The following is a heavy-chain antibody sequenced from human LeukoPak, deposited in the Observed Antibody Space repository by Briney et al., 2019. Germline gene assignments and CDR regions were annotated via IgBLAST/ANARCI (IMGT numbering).Heavy chain of an antibody. V-gene: IGHV4-34*01. CDR2: INHSGST. Sequence: PWETLSLTCAVYGGSFSGYYWSWIRQPPGKGLEWIGEINHSGSTNYNPSLKSRVTISVDTSKNQFSLKLSSVTAADTAVYYCARGAAAGTVFDYWGQGTLVTVSS. D-gene: IGHD6-13*01. CDR1: GGSFSGYY. CDR3: ARGAAAGTVFDY. J-gene: IGHJ4*02.